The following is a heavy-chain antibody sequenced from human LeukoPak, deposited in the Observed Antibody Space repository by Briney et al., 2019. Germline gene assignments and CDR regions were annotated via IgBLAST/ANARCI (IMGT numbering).Heavy chain of an antibody. Sequence: PSETLSLTCTVSGGSISGYYWSWIRQPPGKGLEWIGEINHSGSTNYNPSLKSRVTISVDTSKNQFSLKLSSVTAADTAVYYCARTTIFGVVIDYWGQGTLVTVSS. CDR1: GGSISGYY. J-gene: IGHJ4*02. D-gene: IGHD3-3*01. V-gene: IGHV4-34*01. CDR2: INHSGST. CDR3: ARTTIFGVVIDY.